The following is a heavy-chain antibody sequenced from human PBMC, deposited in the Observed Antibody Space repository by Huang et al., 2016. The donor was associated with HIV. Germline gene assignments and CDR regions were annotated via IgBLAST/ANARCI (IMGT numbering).Heavy chain of an antibody. V-gene: IGHV3-30*02. CDR2: MRLDGKKK. CDR3: AKGGAGYHNGPEY. D-gene: IGHD2-8*01. Sequence: QVRLVESGGGVVQPGGSRTLSCEASGFTFSTFGMHWVRQAPGKGREVVEHMRLDGKKKVYEEALKGRFTIFRENSKNTVYLEMNSLTGEDTAMYFCAKGGAGYHNGPEYWGQGTQVIVS. J-gene: IGHJ4*02. CDR1: GFTFSTFG.